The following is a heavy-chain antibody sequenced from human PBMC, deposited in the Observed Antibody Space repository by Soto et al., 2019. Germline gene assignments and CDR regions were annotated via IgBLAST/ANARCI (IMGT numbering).Heavy chain of an antibody. Sequence: GESLKISCKGSGYSFTSYWIGWVRQMPGKGLEWMGIIYPGDSDTRYSPSFQGQVTISADKSISTAYLQWSSLKASDTAMYYCARLVSTAMVGPGYFDYWGQGTLVTVSS. D-gene: IGHD5-18*01. CDR2: IYPGDSDT. CDR1: GYSFTSYW. V-gene: IGHV5-51*01. CDR3: ARLVSTAMVGPGYFDY. J-gene: IGHJ4*02.